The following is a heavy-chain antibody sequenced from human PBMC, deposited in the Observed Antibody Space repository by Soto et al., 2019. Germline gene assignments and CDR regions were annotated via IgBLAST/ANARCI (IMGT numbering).Heavy chain of an antibody. CDR2: TSYDGSKK. D-gene: IGHD3-22*01. CDR3: AKGNYYDNSGLHYFEY. CDR1: GFTFRNYG. J-gene: IGHJ4*02. V-gene: IGHV3-30*18. Sequence: HPGGSLRLSCIASGFTFRNYGMYWVRQAPGKGLEWMAVTSYDGSKKYYTDAVKGRFTISRDNSKNTLYLQMNSLSAEDTAVYYCAKGNYYDNSGLHYFEYWGQGTLVTVSS.